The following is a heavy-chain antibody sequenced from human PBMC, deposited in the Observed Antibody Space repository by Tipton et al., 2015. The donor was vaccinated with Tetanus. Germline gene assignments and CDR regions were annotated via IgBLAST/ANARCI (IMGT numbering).Heavy chain of an antibody. J-gene: IGHJ4*02. CDR1: GFTFSGYG. Sequence: SLRLSCTASGFTFSGYGMQWVRQAPGKGLEWVAVILFDGSHKDYADSVKGRFTISRDNSRNTLYLQMNSLRAEDTAVYYCARDFRFSWDYWGQGILVTVSS. CDR3: ARDFRFSWDY. V-gene: IGHV3-33*08. CDR2: ILFDGSHK.